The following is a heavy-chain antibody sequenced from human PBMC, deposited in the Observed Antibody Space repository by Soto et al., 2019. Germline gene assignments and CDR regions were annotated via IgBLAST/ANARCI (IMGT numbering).Heavy chain of an antibody. CDR1: DGSFSGYY. V-gene: IGHV4-34*01. CDR2: INHSGST. D-gene: IGHD6-13*01. J-gene: IGHJ4*02. Sequence: SETLSLTCAVYDGSFSGYYWSWIRQPPGKGLEWIGEINHSGSTNYNPSLKSRVTISVDTSKNQFSLKLSSVTAADTAVYYCARGGKKSAGTPFDYWGQGTLVTVSS. CDR3: ARGGKKSAGTPFDY.